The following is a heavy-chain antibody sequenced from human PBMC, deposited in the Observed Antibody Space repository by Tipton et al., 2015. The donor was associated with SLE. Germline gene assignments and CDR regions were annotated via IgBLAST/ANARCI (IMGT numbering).Heavy chain of an antibody. D-gene: IGHD3-16*01. Sequence: LSCTVSGGSISSGSYYWSWIRQPAGKGLEWIGRIYTSGSTNYNPSLKSRVTISVDTSKNQFSLKLSSVTAADTAVYYCARSLAWGEIDYWGQGTLVTVSS. CDR3: ARSLAWGEIDY. CDR2: IYTSGST. V-gene: IGHV4-61*02. CDR1: GGSISSGSYY. J-gene: IGHJ4*02.